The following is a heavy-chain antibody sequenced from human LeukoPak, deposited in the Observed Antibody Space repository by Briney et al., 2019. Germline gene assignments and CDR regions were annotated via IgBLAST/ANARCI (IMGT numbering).Heavy chain of an antibody. V-gene: IGHV5-51*01. D-gene: IGHD6-19*01. Sequence: GESLKISCKGSGYSFTSYWIGWVRQMPGKGLEWMGIIYPGDSDTRYSPSFQGQVTISTDKSISTAYLQWSSLKASDTAMFYCARPVSSGWYLGWFDPWGQGTLVTVSS. J-gene: IGHJ5*02. CDR2: IYPGDSDT. CDR1: GYSFTSYW. CDR3: ARPVSSGWYLGWFDP.